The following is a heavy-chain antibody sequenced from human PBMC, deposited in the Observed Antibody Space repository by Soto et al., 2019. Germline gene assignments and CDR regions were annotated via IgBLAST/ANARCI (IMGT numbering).Heavy chain of an antibody. CDR3: ARDIHYYYYDGMDV. V-gene: IGHV3-11*04. Sequence: PVGSLRLSCAASGFTFSDYYMSWIRQAPGKGLEWVSYISSSGSTIYYADSVKGRFTISRDNAKNSLYLQMNSLRAEDTAVYYCARDIHYYYYDGMDVWGQGTTVTVSS. D-gene: IGHD2-2*02. CDR2: ISSSGSTI. J-gene: IGHJ6*02. CDR1: GFTFSDYY.